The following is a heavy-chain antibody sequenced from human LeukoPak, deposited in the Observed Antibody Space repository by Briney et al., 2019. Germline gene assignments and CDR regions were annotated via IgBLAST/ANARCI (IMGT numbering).Heavy chain of an antibody. V-gene: IGHV4-59*08. Sequence: SETLSLTCTISDDSINSYYWVWIRQSPAKELEWIGYVHYTWQVRYSPSLKSRVTMSLDTSKHQVSLKLTSVTAADTGVYFCARQKDDWPDLWGQGTLVTVSS. CDR2: VHYTWQV. CDR1: DDSINSYY. J-gene: IGHJ5*02. D-gene: IGHD3-9*01. CDR3: ARQKDDWPDL.